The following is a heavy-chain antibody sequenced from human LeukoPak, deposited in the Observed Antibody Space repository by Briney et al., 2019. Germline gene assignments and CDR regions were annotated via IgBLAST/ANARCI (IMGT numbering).Heavy chain of an antibody. Sequence: GGSLRLSCSASGFTFSTYWMTWVRQAPGKGLEWVANIKQDGGEEYYVDSVKGRFTISRDNAKNSVYLQMNSLRVEDTAVYYCARDAAMDVWGQGTTVTVSS. V-gene: IGHV3-7*01. CDR1: GFTFSTYW. CDR3: ARDAAMDV. J-gene: IGHJ6*02. CDR2: IKQDGGEE.